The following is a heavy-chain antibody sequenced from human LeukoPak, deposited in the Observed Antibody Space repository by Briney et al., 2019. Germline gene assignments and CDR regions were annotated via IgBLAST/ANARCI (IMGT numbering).Heavy chain of an antibody. CDR3: ARDRGEISAQEFEY. J-gene: IGHJ4*02. CDR2: ISSSSSYI. CDR1: GFTFSSYS. D-gene: IGHD3-16*02. V-gene: IGHV3-21*01. Sequence: GGSLRLSCAASGFTFSSYSMNWVGQAPGKGLEGVSSISSSSSYIYYADSVKGRFTISRDNAKNSLYLQMNSLRAEDTAVYYCARDRGEISAQEFEYWGQGTLVTVSS.